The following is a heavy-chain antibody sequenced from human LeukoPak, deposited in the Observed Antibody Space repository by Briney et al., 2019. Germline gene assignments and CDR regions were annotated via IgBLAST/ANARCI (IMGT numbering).Heavy chain of an antibody. Sequence: SVEVSCKASGGTFSNYAISWVRQAPGQGLEWMGGIIPIFGTANYAQKFQGRVTITADKSTSTAYMELSSLRSEDTAVYYCARDLIAVAGTGNWFDPWGQGTLVTVSS. V-gene: IGHV1-69*06. CDR2: IIPIFGTA. CDR3: ARDLIAVAGTGNWFDP. J-gene: IGHJ5*02. CDR1: GGTFSNYA. D-gene: IGHD6-19*01.